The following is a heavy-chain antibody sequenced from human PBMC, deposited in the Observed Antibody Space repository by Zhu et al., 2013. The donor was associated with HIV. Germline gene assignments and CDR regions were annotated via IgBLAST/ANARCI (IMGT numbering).Heavy chain of an antibody. CDR1: GDSMRSGGFS. V-gene: IGHV4-30-2*01. D-gene: IGHD5-18*01. CDR2: IQPSGTT. Sequence: QVQLQESGSGLVKPSQTLSLNCAVSGDSMRSGGFSWSWIRQTPEKGLEWIGQIQPSGTTYYNPSLKGRVSLSIDRSKTQFSLKLSSVTAADTAVYYCATQKGYSYSYAVDYWGQGTLVTVSS. J-gene: IGHJ4*02. CDR3: ATQKGYSYSYAVDY.